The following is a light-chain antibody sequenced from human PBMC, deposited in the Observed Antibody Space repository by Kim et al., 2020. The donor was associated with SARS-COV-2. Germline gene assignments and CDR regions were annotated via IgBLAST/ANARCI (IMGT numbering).Light chain of an antibody. CDR2: GAS. J-gene: IGKJ4*01. Sequence: SPGETRPPFWQATQRVCSSYLAWYQQKPGQAPRLLIYGASSRATGIPDRFSGSGSGTDFTLTISRLEPEDFAVYYCQQYGSSPLTFGGGTKVDIK. CDR1: QRVCSSY. CDR3: QQYGSSPLT. V-gene: IGKV3-20*01.